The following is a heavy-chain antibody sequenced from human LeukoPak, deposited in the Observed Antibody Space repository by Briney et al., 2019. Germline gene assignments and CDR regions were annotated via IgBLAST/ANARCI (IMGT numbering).Heavy chain of an antibody. D-gene: IGHD3-22*01. CDR2: IYTSGNTNY. J-gene: IGHJ3*02. CDR1: GGSINNYY. Sequence: PSETLSLTCTVSGGSINNYYWSWIRQPAGKGLEWIGHIYTSGNTNYNYNPSLKSRVSMSIDTSKNQFSLKLSSVAAADTAFYYCATYSSASDAFDIWGHGTKVTVSS. V-gene: IGHV4-4*07. CDR3: ATYSSASDAFDI.